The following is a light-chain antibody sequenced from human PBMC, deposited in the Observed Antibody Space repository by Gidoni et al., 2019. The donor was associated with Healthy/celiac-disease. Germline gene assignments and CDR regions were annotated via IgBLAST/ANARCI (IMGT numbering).Light chain of an antibody. CDR2: DAS. V-gene: IGKV3-11*01. J-gene: IGKJ3*01. Sequence: VLTKSQATLSLPPGERATLSYRASQSVSSYLAWYQQKPGQAPRLLIDDASNRATGIPARCSGSGSATDFTLTISSLEPEDFAVYYCQLGSNWHTLFIFGPGTKVDI. CDR3: QLGSNWHTLFI. CDR1: QSVSSY.